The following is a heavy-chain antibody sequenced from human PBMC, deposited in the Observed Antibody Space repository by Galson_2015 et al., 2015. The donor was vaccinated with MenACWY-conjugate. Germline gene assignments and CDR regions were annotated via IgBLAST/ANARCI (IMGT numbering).Heavy chain of an antibody. Sequence: SLRLSCAASGFTFSSFRMNWVRQAPGKGLEWVSSISATRATIYYADSVKGRFTISRDNAKNSLYLQMNSLRAEDTAVYYCARTAGSVPPWGLGTLVTVSS. D-gene: IGHD6-13*01. CDR3: ARTAGSVPP. J-gene: IGHJ5*02. V-gene: IGHV3-21*01. CDR1: GFTFSSFR. CDR2: ISATRATI.